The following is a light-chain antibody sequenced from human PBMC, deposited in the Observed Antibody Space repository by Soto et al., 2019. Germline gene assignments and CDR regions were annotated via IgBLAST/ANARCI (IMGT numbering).Light chain of an antibody. Sequence: EIVMTQAPSTLSVSPGERATISCRASQSVNSHLAWYQQRPGQAPRLLIYGPSTRATGVPARFSGRGYGTEFTLESKSLQSQEFVVYYCQQYNNWLWTFGQGTKVDI. CDR3: QQYNNWLWT. J-gene: IGKJ1*01. CDR1: QSVNSH. V-gene: IGKV3-15*01. CDR2: GPS.